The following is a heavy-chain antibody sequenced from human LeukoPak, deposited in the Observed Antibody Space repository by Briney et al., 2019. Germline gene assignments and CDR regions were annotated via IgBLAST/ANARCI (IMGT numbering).Heavy chain of an antibody. V-gene: IGHV3-7*01. Sequence: QSGGSLRLSCAASGFTFSNYWMSWVRQAPGKGLVWVANIKEDGREKYYVDSVKGRFTISRDNAKNSLYLQMNSLRAEDTAVYHCVRDMDYWGQGTLVTVSS. J-gene: IGHJ4*02. CDR1: GFTFSNYW. CDR2: IKEDGREK. CDR3: VRDMDY.